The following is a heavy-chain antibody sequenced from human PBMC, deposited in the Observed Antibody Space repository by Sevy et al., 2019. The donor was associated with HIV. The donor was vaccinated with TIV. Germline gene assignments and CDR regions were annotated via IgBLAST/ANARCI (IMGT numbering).Heavy chain of an antibody. V-gene: IGHV4-34*01. CDR2: INHSGST. Sequence: SETLSLTCAVYGGSFSGYYWSWIRLPPGKGLEWIGEINHSGSTNYNPSLKSRVTISVDTSKNQFSLKLSSVTAADTAVYYCAIGGVEAAAGMTFDYWGQGTLVTVSS. CDR1: GGSFSGYY. D-gene: IGHD6-13*01. J-gene: IGHJ4*02. CDR3: AIGGVEAAAGMTFDY.